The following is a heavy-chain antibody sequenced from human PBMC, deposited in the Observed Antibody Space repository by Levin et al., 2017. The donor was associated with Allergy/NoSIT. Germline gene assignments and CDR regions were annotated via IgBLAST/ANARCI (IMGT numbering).Heavy chain of an antibody. V-gene: IGHV1-2*02. CDR3: ARENIAAAGTNYYGMDV. J-gene: IGHJ6*02. D-gene: IGHD6-13*01. CDR2: INPNSGGT. CDR1: GYTFTGYS. Sequence: SVKVSCKASGYTFTGYSMHWVRQAPGQGLEWMGWINPNSGGTNYAQKFQGRVTMTRDTSISTAYMELSRLRSDDTAVYYCARENIAAAGTNYYGMDVWGQGTTVTVSS.